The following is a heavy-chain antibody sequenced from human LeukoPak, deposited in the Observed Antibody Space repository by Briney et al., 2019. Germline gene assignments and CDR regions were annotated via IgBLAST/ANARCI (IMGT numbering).Heavy chain of an antibody. J-gene: IGHJ4*02. V-gene: IGHV3-23*01. CDR2: ISGSGGST. Sequence: GGSLRLSCAASGFTFSSYAMSWVRQAPGKGLERVSAISGSGGSTYYADSVKGRFTISRDNSKNTLYLQMNSLRAEDTAVYYCAKVSYYDFWRVPFDYWGQGALVTVSS. CDR1: GFTFSSYA. D-gene: IGHD3-3*01. CDR3: AKVSYYDFWRVPFDY.